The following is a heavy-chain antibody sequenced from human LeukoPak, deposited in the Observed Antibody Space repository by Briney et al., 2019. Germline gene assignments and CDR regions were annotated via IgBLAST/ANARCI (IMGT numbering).Heavy chain of an antibody. J-gene: IGHJ3*02. CDR2: ISAYTGNT. CDR1: VYTFSTYG. Sequence: GASVTVSCKASVYTFSTYGISWVRQAPGQGLEWMGWISAYTGNTNYAQNLQGRVTMTTDTSTSTAYMELRSLRSDDTAVYYCARAPMDSSGYYPNDAFDIWGQGTMVTVSS. CDR3: ARAPMDSSGYYPNDAFDI. V-gene: IGHV1-18*01. D-gene: IGHD3-22*01.